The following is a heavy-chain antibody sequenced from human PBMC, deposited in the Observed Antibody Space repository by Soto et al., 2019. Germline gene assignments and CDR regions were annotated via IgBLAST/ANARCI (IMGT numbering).Heavy chain of an antibody. Sequence: GGSLRLSCAASGFTFSSYAMSWVRQAPGKGLEWVSAISGSGGSTYYADSVKGRFTISRDNSKNTLYLQMNSLRAEDTAVYYCAKDRSSGHYYYYGMEVWGQGNTVTVSS. CDR3: AKDRSSGHYYYYGMEV. D-gene: IGHD6-6*01. J-gene: IGHJ6*02. V-gene: IGHV3-23*01. CDR1: GFTFSSYA. CDR2: ISGSGGST.